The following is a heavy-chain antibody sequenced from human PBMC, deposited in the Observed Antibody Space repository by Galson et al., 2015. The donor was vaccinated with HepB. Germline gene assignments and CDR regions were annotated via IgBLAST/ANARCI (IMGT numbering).Heavy chain of an antibody. CDR2: ISYDGSNK. J-gene: IGHJ4*02. V-gene: IGHV3-30*18. CDR3: ANLGGIAAAGTPDY. CDR1: GFTFSSYG. Sequence: SLRLSCAASGFTFSSYGMHWVRQAPGKGLEWVAVISYDGSNKYYADSVKGRFTISRDNSKNTLYLQMNSLRAEDTAVYYCANLGGIAAAGTPDYWGQGTLVTVSS. D-gene: IGHD6-13*01.